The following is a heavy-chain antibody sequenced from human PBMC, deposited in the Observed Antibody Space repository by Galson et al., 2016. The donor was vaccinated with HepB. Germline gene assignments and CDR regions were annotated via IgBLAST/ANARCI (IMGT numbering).Heavy chain of an antibody. J-gene: IGHJ6*04. CDR1: GCTFRNYG. Sequence: SLRLSCAAAGCTFRNYGMTWVRQAPGKGLEGVSRISRSGDSTDNEDSVKGRFTISRDNYTNTLSLQMNRRTADDTATYYCVQGSTAPAVWGKGTTVTVSS. D-gene: IGHD2-2*01. CDR2: ISRSGDST. CDR3: VQGSTAPAV. V-gene: IGHV3-23*01.